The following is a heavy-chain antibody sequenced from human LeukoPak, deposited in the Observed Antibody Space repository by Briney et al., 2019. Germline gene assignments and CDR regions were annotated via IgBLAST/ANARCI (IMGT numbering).Heavy chain of an antibody. J-gene: IGHJ4*02. CDR1: GFTFSSYS. D-gene: IGHD2-2*01. CDR2: ISSSSSYI. V-gene: IGHV3-21*01. CDR3: ARDGVVPAAIYNFDY. Sequence: GGSLKLSCAASGFTFSSYSMNWVGQAQGKGREWVSSISSSSSYIYYADSVKGRFTISRDNAKNSLYLQMNSLRAEDTAVYYCARDGVVPAAIYNFDYWGQGTLVTVSS.